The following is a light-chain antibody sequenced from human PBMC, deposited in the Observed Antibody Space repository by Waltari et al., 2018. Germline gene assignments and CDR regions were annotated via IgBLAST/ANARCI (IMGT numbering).Light chain of an antibody. CDR2: STN. V-gene: IGLV8-61*01. Sequence: QTVVTQEPSFSVSPGGTVTLTCGLRSGSVSTSYYPSWYQQTPGQAPRTLIYSTNTRSSGVPDRFSGSILGDKAALAITGAQADGESDYYCLLYMGSHWVFGGGTKLTVL. J-gene: IGLJ3*02. CDR3: LLYMGSHWV. CDR1: SGSVSTSYY.